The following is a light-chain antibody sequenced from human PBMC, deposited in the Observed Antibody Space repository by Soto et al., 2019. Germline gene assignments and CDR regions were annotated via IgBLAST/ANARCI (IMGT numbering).Light chain of an antibody. CDR1: QSISSW. CDR3: QHYNSYSEA. V-gene: IGKV1-5*01. J-gene: IGKJ1*01. Sequence: IQMTQSPSTLSASVGDRVTITCRASQSISSWLAWYQQKPGIAPKLLIYDASSLESGVPSRFSGSGSGTEFTLTISSLQPDDFATYYCQHYNSYSEAFGQGTKVDIK. CDR2: DAS.